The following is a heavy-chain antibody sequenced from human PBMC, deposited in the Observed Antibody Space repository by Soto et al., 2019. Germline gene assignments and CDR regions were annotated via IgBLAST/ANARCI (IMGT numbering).Heavy chain of an antibody. Sequence: ASVKVSCKASGYTFTSYGISWVRQAPGQGLEWMGWISAYNGNTNYAQKLQGRVTMTTDTPTSTAYMELRSLRSDDTAVYYCARDLPRGYSYGYDAFDIWGQGTMVTVSS. CDR3: ARDLPRGYSYGYDAFDI. CDR1: GYTFTSYG. J-gene: IGHJ3*02. V-gene: IGHV1-18*04. CDR2: ISAYNGNT. D-gene: IGHD5-18*01.